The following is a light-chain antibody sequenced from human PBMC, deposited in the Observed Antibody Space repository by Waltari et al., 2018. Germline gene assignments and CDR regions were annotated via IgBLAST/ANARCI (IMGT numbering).Light chain of an antibody. V-gene: IGLV1-47*01. J-gene: IGLJ2*01. CDR3: AAWDDSLSGLV. CDR2: RNN. CDR1: SSNTGSTQ. Sequence: QSVLTQPPSASGTPGQRVTISCSGSSSNTGSTQCYWDQQPPGTAPKLLIYRNNQRPSGVPDRFSGSKSGTSASLAISGLRSEDEADYYCAAWDDSLSGLVFGGGTKLTVL.